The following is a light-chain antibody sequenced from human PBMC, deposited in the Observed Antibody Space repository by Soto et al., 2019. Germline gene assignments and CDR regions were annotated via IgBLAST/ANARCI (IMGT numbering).Light chain of an antibody. CDR2: EVS. V-gene: IGLV2-8*01. CDR1: SSDVGGYNY. Sequence: QSALTQPPSASGSPGQSVTISCTGTSSDVGGYNYVSWYQQHPGKAPKLMIYEVSKRPSGVPDRFSGSKSGNTASLTVSGLQAEDEADYYCTSYAGSNNFFYVXGTGTKLTVL. J-gene: IGLJ1*01. CDR3: TSYAGSNNFFYV.